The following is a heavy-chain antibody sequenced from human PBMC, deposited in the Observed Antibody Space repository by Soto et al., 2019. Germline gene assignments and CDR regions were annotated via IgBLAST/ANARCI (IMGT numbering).Heavy chain of an antibody. V-gene: IGHV3-23*01. J-gene: IGHJ4*02. CDR3: AKDYTGD. CDR2: ISGTGGST. Sequence: EVQVLESGGGLVQPGGSLRLSCAASGFTFNNYAMSWVRPAPGKGLEWVSTISGTGGSTYYADSVKGRFSISRDNSKNTLFLQMNSLRAEDTAVYYCAKDYTGDCGQGTLVTVSS. CDR1: GFTFNNYA.